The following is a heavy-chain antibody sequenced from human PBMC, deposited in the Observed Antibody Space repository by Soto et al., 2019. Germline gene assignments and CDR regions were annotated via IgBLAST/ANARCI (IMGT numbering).Heavy chain of an antibody. J-gene: IGHJ4*02. Sequence: PGGSLRLSCAASGFTFSSYAMSWVRQAPGKGLEWVSAISGSGGSTYYADSVKGRFTISRDNSKNALYLQMNSLRAEDTAVYYCAKDDYDYVWGSYRYTRFGYWGQGTLVTVSS. V-gene: IGHV3-23*01. CDR1: GFTFSSYA. D-gene: IGHD3-16*02. CDR3: AKDDYDYVWGSYRYTRFGY. CDR2: ISGSGGST.